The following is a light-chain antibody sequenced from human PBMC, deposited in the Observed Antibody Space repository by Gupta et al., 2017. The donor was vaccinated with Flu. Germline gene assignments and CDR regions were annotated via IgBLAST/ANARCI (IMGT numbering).Light chain of an antibody. J-gene: IGKJ2*01. CDR2: DTS. CDR1: QSLTSY. CDR3: QHRSHWPPAT. Sequence: IVLTQSPVTLSLPPGDRATLSCRASQSLTSYLSWFQQKPGQPPRLLIFDTSNRATGIPARFSGSGSGTDFTLTISSLEPEDFAIYYCQHRSHWPPATFGQGTKLEI. V-gene: IGKV3-11*01.